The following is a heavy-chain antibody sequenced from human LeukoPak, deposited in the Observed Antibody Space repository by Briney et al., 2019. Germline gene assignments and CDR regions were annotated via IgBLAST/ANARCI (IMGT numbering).Heavy chain of an antibody. D-gene: IGHD3-22*01. V-gene: IGHV4-39*02. CDR1: GGSISSSGYY. CDR2: VYYSGNT. CDR3: ARTTGRGSVDPGTSGYVDS. J-gene: IGHJ4*02. Sequence: SETLSLTCTVSGGSISSSGYYWDWIRQPPGQGLEWIGSVYYSGNTYYKSSLESRVTISVDTSNNRFSLKLNSVTAADTGTYYCARTTGRGSVDPGTSGYVDSWGQGSLVTVSS.